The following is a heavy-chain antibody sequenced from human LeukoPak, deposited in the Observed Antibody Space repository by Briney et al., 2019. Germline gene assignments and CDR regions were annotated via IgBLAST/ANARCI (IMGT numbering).Heavy chain of an antibody. CDR1: GFTFGDYA. CDR2: MNQDGSET. J-gene: IGHJ4*02. D-gene: IGHD6-19*01. Sequence: GRSLRLSCTASGFTFGDYAMSWVRQAPGKGLEWVANMNQDGSETYYVDSVKGRFTISRDNAKNSLYLQMNSLRAEDTAVYYCARGSGWSGGFDYRGQGTLVTVSS. V-gene: IGHV3-7*01. CDR3: ARGSGWSGGFDY.